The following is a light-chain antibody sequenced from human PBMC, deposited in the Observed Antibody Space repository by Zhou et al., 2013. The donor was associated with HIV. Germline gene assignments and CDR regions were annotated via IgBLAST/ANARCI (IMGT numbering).Light chain of an antibody. J-gene: IGKJ4*01. CDR3: EQSYTPPHT. Sequence: DIQMTQSPSTLSASVGDRVTITCRASQSISSWLAWYQQKPGKAPKLLIYGASILHSGVPSRFSGSGYGTDFTLTINGLQVDDFATYYCEQSYTPPHTFGGGTKVEI. V-gene: IGKV1-5*01. CDR1: QSISSW. CDR2: GAS.